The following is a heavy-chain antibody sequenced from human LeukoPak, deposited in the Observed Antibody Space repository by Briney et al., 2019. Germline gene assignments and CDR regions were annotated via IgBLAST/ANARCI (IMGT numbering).Heavy chain of an antibody. V-gene: IGHV3-23*01. CDR2: VTTDGNGA. J-gene: IGHJ5*02. Sequence: GGSLRLSCAASGFALSSYAMTWVRQAPGKGLEWVAVVTTDGNGAYYADSVKGRFTISRDNSHNTVFLQMRRLRLEDTALYFCAKTLGADCFDHWGQGTLVTVSS. D-gene: IGHD3-16*01. CDR3: AKTLGADCFDH. CDR1: GFALSSYA.